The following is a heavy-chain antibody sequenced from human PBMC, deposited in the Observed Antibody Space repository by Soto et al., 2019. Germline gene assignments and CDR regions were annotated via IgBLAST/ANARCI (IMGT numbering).Heavy chain of an antibody. CDR3: VTDVSPVSSTLSLDAFDI. V-gene: IGHV3-7*05. CDR2: IKQAESKK. CDR1: GFTLGTYW. D-gene: IGHD3-3*02. J-gene: IGHJ3*02. Sequence: EVQLEESGGGLVQPGGSLRLSCAASGFTLGTYWMTWVRQAPGKGLDWVANIKQAESKKTYLDSVRGRFTISRDNARNALYLEVHRLRVDGTGLCSCVTDVSPVSSTLSLDAFDIWGQGTMVIVSS.